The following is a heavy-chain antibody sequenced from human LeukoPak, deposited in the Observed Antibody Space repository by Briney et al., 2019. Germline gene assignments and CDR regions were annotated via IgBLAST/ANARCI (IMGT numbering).Heavy chain of an antibody. V-gene: IGHV4-30-2*01. Sequence: SQTLSLTCTVSGGSISSGGYYWSWIRQPPGKGLEWIGEINHSGSTNSNPSLKSRVTTSVDTSKNQFSLKLSSVTAADTAVYYCARGLRGDDILTAYFDYWGQGTPVTVSS. CDR3: ARGLRGDDILTAYFDY. CDR1: GGSISSGGYY. D-gene: IGHD3-9*01. CDR2: INHSGST. J-gene: IGHJ4*02.